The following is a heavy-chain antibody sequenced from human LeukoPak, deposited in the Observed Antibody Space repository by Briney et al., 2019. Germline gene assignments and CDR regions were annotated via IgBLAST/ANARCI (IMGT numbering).Heavy chain of an antibody. CDR2: ISSGSSYI. CDR1: GFTFSSYS. CDR3: AKDVSERYSSSWYIPYYYYYMDV. Sequence: GGSLRLSCAASGFTFSSYSMNWVRQAPGKGREWVSSISSGSSYIYYADSVKGRFTISRHNSKNSLYLQMNSLRTEDTALYYCAKDVSERYSSSWYIPYYYYYMDVWGKGTTVTVS. V-gene: IGHV3-21*04. J-gene: IGHJ6*03. D-gene: IGHD6-13*01.